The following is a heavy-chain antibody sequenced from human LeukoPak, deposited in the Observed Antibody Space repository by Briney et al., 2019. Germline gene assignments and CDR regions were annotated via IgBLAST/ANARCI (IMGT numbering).Heavy chain of an antibody. V-gene: IGHV3-11*01. CDR3: ARGPNHYDYYDLDV. J-gene: IGHJ6*02. Sequence: PGGSLRLSCAASGFIFSDYYMSWIRQAPGKGLEWVAYISRSDGMVYYADSVKGRFTVSVENAKSSLFLQMSTLRAEDSAVYYCARGPNHYDYYDLDVWGQGTTVIVSS. CDR2: ISRSDGMV. CDR1: GFIFSDYY.